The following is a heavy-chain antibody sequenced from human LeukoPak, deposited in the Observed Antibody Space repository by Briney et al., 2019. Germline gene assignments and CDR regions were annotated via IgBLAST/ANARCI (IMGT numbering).Heavy chain of an antibody. V-gene: IGHV3-74*01. CDR3: ARREGYCSGGTCYFDN. Sequence: PGGSLRLSCATSGFTFPTYWMHWVRQAPGKGLVWVSRVNSDGSRTDYADSVKGRFTVSRDNAKNTLYLQMNSLRAEDTAVYYCARREGYCSGGTCYFDNWGQGTLVTVSP. CDR2: VNSDGSRT. J-gene: IGHJ4*02. CDR1: GFTFPTYW. D-gene: IGHD2-15*01.